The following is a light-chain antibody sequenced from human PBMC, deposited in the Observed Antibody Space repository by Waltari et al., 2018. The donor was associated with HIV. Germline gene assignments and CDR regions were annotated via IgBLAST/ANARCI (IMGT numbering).Light chain of an antibody. V-gene: IGKV4-1*01. CDR2: GAY. Sequence: DIVMTQSPDSLAVSLGERATINCKPSQRFLYRSNNKNYLAWYQQKPGQPPKLLIYGAYTRESGVPDRFSGSGSGTDFTLTISSLQAEDVAVYYCQQYYSTPNTFGQGTKLEIK. CDR3: QQYYSTPNT. CDR1: QRFLYRSNNKNY. J-gene: IGKJ2*01.